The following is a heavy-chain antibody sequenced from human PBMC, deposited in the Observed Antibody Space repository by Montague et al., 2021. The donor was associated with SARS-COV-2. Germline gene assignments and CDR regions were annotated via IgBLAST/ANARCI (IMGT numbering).Heavy chain of an antibody. Sequence: SETLSLTCTASGDSMSGYYWSWVRQAPGTGLEWIGYIFYSGSASYNPSLNSRVTISIDTSKKQFSLKLTSVTAADTAVYFCAREGGTKSSHWWGAFDSWGHGTLVTVSS. V-gene: IGHV4-59*01. J-gene: IGHJ5*01. CDR1: GDSMSGYY. D-gene: IGHD2-15*01. CDR2: IFYSGSA. CDR3: AREGGTKSSHWWGAFDS.